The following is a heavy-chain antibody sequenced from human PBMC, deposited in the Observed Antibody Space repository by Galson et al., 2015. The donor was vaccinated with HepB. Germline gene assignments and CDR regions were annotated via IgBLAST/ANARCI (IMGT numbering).Heavy chain of an antibody. CDR3: ARDPGPLDY. CDR1: GGSFSGYY. J-gene: IGHJ4*02. CDR2: INHSGST. V-gene: IGHV4-34*01. Sequence: SETLSLTCAVYGGSFSGYYWSWIRQPPGKGLEWIGEINHSGSTNYNPSLKSRVTISVDTSKNQFSLKLGSVTAADTAVYYCARDPGPLDYWGQGTLVTVSS.